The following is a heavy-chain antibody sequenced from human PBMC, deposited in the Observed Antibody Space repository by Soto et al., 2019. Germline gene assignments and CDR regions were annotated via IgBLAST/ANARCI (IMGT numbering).Heavy chain of an antibody. CDR1: GFTFSDHY. CDR2: SRNKANTYST. CDR3: ASSPRYSSGWYVEY. V-gene: IGHV3-72*01. D-gene: IGHD6-19*01. J-gene: IGHJ4*02. Sequence: EVQLVESGGGLVQPGGSLRLSCAASGFTFSDHYMDWVRRAPGKGLEWVGRSRNKANTYSTAYAASVKGRFTISRDDSGNSLYLQMNSLKTEDTAVYYCASSPRYSSGWYVEYWGQGTLVTVSS.